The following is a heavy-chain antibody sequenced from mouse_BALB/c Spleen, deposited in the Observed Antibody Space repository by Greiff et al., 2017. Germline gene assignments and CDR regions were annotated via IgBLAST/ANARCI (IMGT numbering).Heavy chain of an antibody. CDR2: INPSTGYT. CDR3: ARALVQLRLDMDY. CDR1: GYTFTSYW. Sequence: VQLQQSGAELAKPGASVKMSCKASGYTFTSYWMHWVKQRPGQGLEWIGYINPSTGYTEYNQKFKDKATLTADKSSSTAYMQLSSLTSEDSAVYYCARALVQLRLDMDYWGQGTTLTVAS. J-gene: IGHJ2*01. V-gene: IGHV1-7*01. D-gene: IGHD1-2*01.